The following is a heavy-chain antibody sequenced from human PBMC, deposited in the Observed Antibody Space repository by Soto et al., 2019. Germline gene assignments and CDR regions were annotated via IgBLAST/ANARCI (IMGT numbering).Heavy chain of an antibody. V-gene: IGHV3-9*01. Sequence: EVQLVESGGGLVQPGRSLRLSCAASGFTFDDYAMHWVRQAPGKGLEWVSGISWNSGSIGYADSVKGRFTISRDNAKNSLYLQMNSLRAEDTALYYCAKDITYYDILTGYMDVWGKGTTVTVSS. CDR3: AKDITYYDILTGYMDV. CDR1: GFTFDDYA. CDR2: ISWNSGSI. D-gene: IGHD3-9*01. J-gene: IGHJ6*03.